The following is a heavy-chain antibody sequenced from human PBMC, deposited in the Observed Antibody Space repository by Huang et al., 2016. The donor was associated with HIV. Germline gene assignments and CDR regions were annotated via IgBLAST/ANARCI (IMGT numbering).Heavy chain of an antibody. CDR2: IYYSGST. CDR3: SRQDEKGYCAGDCSNHYYFGLDV. V-gene: IGHV4-39*01. Sequence: QLQLQESGPGLVKPSETLSLTCTVSGVSISNRRYYWGWIRQPPGQGLEYIGSIYYSGSTYYNPSLKSRITMSIDSSKNQFSRKLNSVTAADTAVYYCSRQDEKGYCAGDCSNHYYFGLDVWGHGTTVTVS. J-gene: IGHJ6*02. D-gene: IGHD2-21*02. CDR1: GVSISNRRYY.